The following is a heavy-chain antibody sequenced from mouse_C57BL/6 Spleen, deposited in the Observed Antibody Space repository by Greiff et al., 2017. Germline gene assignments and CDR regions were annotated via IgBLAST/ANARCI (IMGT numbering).Heavy chain of an antibody. V-gene: IGHV3-1*01. CDR2: LRYSGST. Sequence: VQLQQSGPGMVKPSQSLSLTCTVTGYSITSGYDWHWIRHFPGNKLEWMGYLRYSGSTNYNASLKSRIAITHDTSKNPFFLKLNSVTTEDTATYYCAREQYYGSSHWYFDVWGTGTTVTVSS. CDR1: GYSITSGYD. J-gene: IGHJ1*03. CDR3: AREQYYGSSHWYFDV. D-gene: IGHD1-1*01.